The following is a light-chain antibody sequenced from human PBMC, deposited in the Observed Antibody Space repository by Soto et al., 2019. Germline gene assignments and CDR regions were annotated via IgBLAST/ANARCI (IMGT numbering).Light chain of an antibody. Sequence: QSVLTQPPSASGTPGQRVTSSCSGSNSNIGTHAVNWYQQIPGTAPKLLIYNNNQRPSGVPDRFSGSKSGTSASLTISGLHSDDEADYPCATWDDTLRSWVFGGGTKLTVL. CDR1: NSNIGTHA. CDR3: ATWDDTLRSWV. CDR2: NNN. V-gene: IGLV1-44*01. J-gene: IGLJ3*02.